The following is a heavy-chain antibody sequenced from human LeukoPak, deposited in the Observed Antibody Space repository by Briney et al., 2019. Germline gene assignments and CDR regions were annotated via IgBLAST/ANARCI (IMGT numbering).Heavy chain of an antibody. D-gene: IGHD4-11*01. J-gene: IGHJ4*02. V-gene: IGHV4-39*01. CDR1: GGSISSSSYY. CDR3: ARLRGNDNDYPDY. Sequence: SETLSLTCTVSGGSISSSSYYLGWIRQPPGKGLEWIGSIYYSGSTYYNPSLKSRVTISVDTSKNQFSLKLSSVTAADTAVYYCARLRGNDNDYPDYWGQGTLVTVSS. CDR2: IYYSGST.